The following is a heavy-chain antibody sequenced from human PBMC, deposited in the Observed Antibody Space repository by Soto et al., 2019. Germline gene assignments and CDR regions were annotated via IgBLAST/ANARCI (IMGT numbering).Heavy chain of an antibody. J-gene: IGHJ4*02. CDR2: IYYSGST. Sequence: SETLSLTCTISGGSVSSGDYYWSWIRQPPGKGLEWIGYIYYSGSTNYNPSLKSRVTISVDTSKNQFSLKLSSVTAADTAVYYCARTPSRYSNFDYWGQGTLVTVSS. CDR1: GGSVSSGDYY. CDR3: ARTPSRYSNFDY. V-gene: IGHV4-61*08. D-gene: IGHD4-4*01.